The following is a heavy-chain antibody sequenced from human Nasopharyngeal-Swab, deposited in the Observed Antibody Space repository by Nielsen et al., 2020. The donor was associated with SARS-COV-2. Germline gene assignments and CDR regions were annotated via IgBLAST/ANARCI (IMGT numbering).Heavy chain of an antibody. CDR3: ARDPNYYDSSGYLDY. J-gene: IGHJ4*02. Sequence: WIRQPPGKGLEWVAVIWYDGSNKYYADSVKGRFTISRDSSKNTLYLQMNSLRAEDTAVYYCARDPNYYDSSGYLDYWGQGTLVTVSS. D-gene: IGHD3-22*01. CDR2: IWYDGSNK. V-gene: IGHV3-33*01.